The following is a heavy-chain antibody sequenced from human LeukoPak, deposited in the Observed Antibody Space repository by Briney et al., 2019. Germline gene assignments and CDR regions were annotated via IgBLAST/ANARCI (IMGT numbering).Heavy chain of an antibody. D-gene: IGHD3-22*01. CDR2: ISSSSSYI. CDR1: GFTFSNYA. V-gene: IGHV3-21*01. J-gene: IGHJ3*02. CDR3: ARGGVYYDSSFDI. Sequence: PGGSLRLSCAASGFTFSNYAMSWVRQAPGKGLEWVSCISSSSSYIYNADSVKGRFTISRDNAKNSLYLQMNSLRAEDTAVYYCARGGVYYDSSFDIWGQGTMVTVSS.